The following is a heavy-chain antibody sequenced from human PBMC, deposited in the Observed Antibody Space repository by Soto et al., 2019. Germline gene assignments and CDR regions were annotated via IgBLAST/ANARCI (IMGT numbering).Heavy chain of an antibody. Sequence: SETLSLTCTVSGGSISSYYWSWIRQPPGKGLEWIGYIYYSGSTNYNPSLKSRVTISVDTSKNQFSLKLSSVTAADTAVYYCARVTYGDYVLGPYYYYYMDVWGKVTTVTVSS. J-gene: IGHJ6*03. V-gene: IGHV4-59*01. D-gene: IGHD4-17*01. CDR2: IYYSGST. CDR1: GGSISSYY. CDR3: ARVTYGDYVLGPYYYYYMDV.